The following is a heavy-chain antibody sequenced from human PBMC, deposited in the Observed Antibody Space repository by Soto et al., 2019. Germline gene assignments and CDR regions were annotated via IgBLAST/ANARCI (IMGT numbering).Heavy chain of an antibody. CDR3: WKKPLYYGRRGYLFDY. D-gene: IGHD3-22*01. CDR2: ISGSGGST. CDR1: GFTFSSYA. J-gene: IGHJ4*02. V-gene: IGHV3-23*01. Sequence: GGSLRLSCAASGFTFSSYAMSWVRQAPGKGLEWVSAISGSGGSTYYADSVKGRFTISRDNSKNTLYLQMNSLRAEDTAAYYFWKKPLYYGRRGYLFDYWGQGTLVTVSS.